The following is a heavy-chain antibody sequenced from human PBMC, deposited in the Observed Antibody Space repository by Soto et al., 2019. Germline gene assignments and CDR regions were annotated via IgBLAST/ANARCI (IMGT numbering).Heavy chain of an antibody. CDR3: SKELQHWLDREIDY. J-gene: IGHJ4*02. V-gene: IGHV3-23*01. D-gene: IGHD6-19*01. Sequence: GGSLRLSCAASGFTFSSYAMSWVRQAPGKGLEWVSAISGSGGSTYYADSVKGRFTISRDNSKNTLYLQMNSLRAEDTAVYYCSKELQHWLDREIDYWGQGTLVTVSS. CDR1: GFTFSSYA. CDR2: ISGSGGST.